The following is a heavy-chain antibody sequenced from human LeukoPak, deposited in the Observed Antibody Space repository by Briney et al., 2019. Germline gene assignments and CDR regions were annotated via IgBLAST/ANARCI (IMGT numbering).Heavy chain of an antibody. D-gene: IGHD3-22*01. CDR3: ARGLFDTSGFYFEQ. Sequence: PGGSLRLSCAASGFTFSSYWMSWVRQAPGKGLEWVANIKQDGSEKYYVDSVKGRFTISRDNAKNSLYLQMNSLRVEDTAMYYCARGLFDTSGFYFEQWGRGTLVTVSS. V-gene: IGHV3-7*01. CDR2: IKQDGSEK. J-gene: IGHJ4*02. CDR1: GFTFSSYW.